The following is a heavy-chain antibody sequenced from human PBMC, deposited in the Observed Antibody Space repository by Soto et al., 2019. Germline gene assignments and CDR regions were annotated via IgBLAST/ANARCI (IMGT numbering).Heavy chain of an antibody. CDR3: ARGRVHDYGDFDY. CDR1: DFTFISYD. CDR2: IVTAVDK. J-gene: IGHJ4*02. D-gene: IGHD4-17*01. V-gene: IGHV3-13*01. Sequence: GGSLSLSCAPPDFTFISYDMHWVRQATGKVLKWVSAIVTAVDKYYPGSVKGRFTISRENAKNSLYLQMNSLRAEDTAVYYCARGRVHDYGDFDYWGQGTLVTVSS.